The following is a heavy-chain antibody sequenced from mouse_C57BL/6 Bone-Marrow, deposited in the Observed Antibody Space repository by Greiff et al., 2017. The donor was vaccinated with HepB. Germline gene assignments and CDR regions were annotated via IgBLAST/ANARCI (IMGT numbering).Heavy chain of an antibody. CDR2: IHPNSGST. V-gene: IGHV1-64*01. J-gene: IGHJ3*01. CDR1: GYTFTSYW. D-gene: IGHD2-2*01. Sequence: QVQLQQPGAELVKPGASVKLSCKASGYTFTSYWMHWVKQRPGQGLEWIGMIHPNSGSTNYNEKFKSKATLTVYKSSSTAYMQLSSLTSEDSAVYYCAREGTTMVTPRFAYWGQGTLVTVSA. CDR3: AREGTTMVTPRFAY.